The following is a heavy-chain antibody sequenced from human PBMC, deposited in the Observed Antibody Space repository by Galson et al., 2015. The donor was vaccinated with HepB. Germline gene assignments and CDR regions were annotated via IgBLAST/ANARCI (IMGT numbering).Heavy chain of an antibody. J-gene: IGHJ5*02. Sequence: SLRLSCAASGFTFSTFGMHWVRHAPGKGLEYVSGISSNGISTYYADSVKGRYTISRDNSRSTPFLHMNSLRVEDTAVFYCVKDRVPLVRRVGIDWFDPWGQGTLVTVSS. CDR2: ISSNGIST. D-gene: IGHD3-10*01. CDR3: VKDRVPLVRRVGIDWFDP. V-gene: IGHV3-64D*06. CDR1: GFTFSTFG.